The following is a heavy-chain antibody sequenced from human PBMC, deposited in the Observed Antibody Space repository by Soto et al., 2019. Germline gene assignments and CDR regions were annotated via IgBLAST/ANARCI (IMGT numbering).Heavy chain of an antibody. CDR2: ISGSGST. Sequence: GGSLRLSCAASGFTFSSYAMSWVRQAPGKGLEWVSAISGSGSTFYADSVKGRFTISRDNSKNTLYLQMNSLRAEDTAVYYCAKGFNYYDSSGYLYYFDYWGQGTQVTVSS. CDR1: GFTFSSYA. V-gene: IGHV3-23*01. CDR3: AKGFNYYDSSGYLYYFDY. D-gene: IGHD3-22*01. J-gene: IGHJ4*02.